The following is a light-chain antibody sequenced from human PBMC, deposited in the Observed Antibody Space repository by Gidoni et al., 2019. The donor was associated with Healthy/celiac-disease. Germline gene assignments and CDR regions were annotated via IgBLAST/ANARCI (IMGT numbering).Light chain of an antibody. Sequence: DIQMTQSPSSLSASVVDRVTITCRASQSISSYLNWYQQKPGKAPKLLIYAASSLQSGVPSRFSGSGSGTDFTLTSSSLQHEDFATYYCQQSYSTPLTFGGGTKVEIK. CDR2: AAS. CDR3: QQSYSTPLT. J-gene: IGKJ4*01. V-gene: IGKV1-39*01. CDR1: QSISSY.